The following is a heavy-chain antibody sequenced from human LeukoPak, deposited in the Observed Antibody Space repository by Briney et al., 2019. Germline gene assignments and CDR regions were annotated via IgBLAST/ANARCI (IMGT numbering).Heavy chain of an antibody. Sequence: GALRLSCAASGFTFSSYGMHWVRQAPGKGLEWVAVISCDGSNKYYADSVKGRFTISRDNSKNTLYLQMNSLRAEDTAVYYCAKDLDSSGYFDYWGQGTLVTVSS. V-gene: IGHV3-30*18. D-gene: IGHD3-22*01. CDR2: ISCDGSNK. J-gene: IGHJ4*02. CDR1: GFTFSSYG. CDR3: AKDLDSSGYFDY.